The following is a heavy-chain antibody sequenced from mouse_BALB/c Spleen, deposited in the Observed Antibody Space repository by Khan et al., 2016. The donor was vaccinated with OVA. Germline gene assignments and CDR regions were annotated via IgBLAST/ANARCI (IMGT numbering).Heavy chain of an antibody. D-gene: IGHD2-2*01. J-gene: IGHJ3*01. V-gene: IGHV1-9*01. CDR2: IFPGSVST. CDR1: GYTFSSYW. CDR3: ARGGYGGFAY. Sequence: QIQLQQSGGDLMKPGASGKISCKATGYTFSSYWIEWVKQRPGHGLEWIGQIFPGSVSTTYNEKFKGKATFTADTSSNTAYMQLSSLTSEDSAVYYCARGGYGGFAYWGRGTLVTVSA.